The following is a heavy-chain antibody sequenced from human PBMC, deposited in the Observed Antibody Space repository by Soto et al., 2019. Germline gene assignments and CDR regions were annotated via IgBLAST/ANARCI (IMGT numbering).Heavy chain of an antibody. V-gene: IGHV4-39*01. Sequence: PSETLSLTCTVSGGSISSSSYYWGWIRQPPGKGLEWIGSIYYSGSTYYNPSLKSRVTISVDTSKNQFSLKLSSVTAAYTAVYYCVGNYDSSGDDWLQSGYNWFDPWGQGTLVTVSS. D-gene: IGHD3-22*01. CDR1: GGSISSSSYY. CDR3: VGNYDSSGDDWLQSGYNWFDP. J-gene: IGHJ5*02. CDR2: IYYSGST.